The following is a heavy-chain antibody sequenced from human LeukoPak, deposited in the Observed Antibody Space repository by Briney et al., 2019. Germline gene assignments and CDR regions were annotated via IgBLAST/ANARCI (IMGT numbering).Heavy chain of an antibody. D-gene: IGHD6-13*01. Sequence: GGSLRLSCAASGFTFSSYAMHWVRQAPGKGLEWVAVISYDGSNKYYADSVKGRFTISRDNSKNTLYLQMNSLRAGDTAVYYCARDFKQQLANFDYWGQGTLVTVSS. J-gene: IGHJ4*02. V-gene: IGHV3-30*04. CDR3: ARDFKQQLANFDY. CDR1: GFTFSSYA. CDR2: ISYDGSNK.